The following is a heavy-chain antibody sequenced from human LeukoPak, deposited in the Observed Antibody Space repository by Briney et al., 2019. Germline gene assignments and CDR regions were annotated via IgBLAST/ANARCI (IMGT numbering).Heavy chain of an antibody. Sequence: SETLSLTCAVYGGSFSGYYWSWIRQPPGKGLEWIGEINHSGSTNYNPSLKSRVTISVDTSKNQFSLKLSSVTAADPAVYYCARRVRGYSYGYNYWGQGTLVTVSS. V-gene: IGHV4-34*01. CDR1: GGSFSGYY. CDR2: INHSGST. CDR3: ARRVRGYSYGYNY. D-gene: IGHD5-18*01. J-gene: IGHJ4*02.